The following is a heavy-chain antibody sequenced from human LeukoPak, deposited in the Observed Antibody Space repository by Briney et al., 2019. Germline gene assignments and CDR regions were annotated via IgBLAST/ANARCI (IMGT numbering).Heavy chain of an antibody. D-gene: IGHD3-9*01. Sequence: GGSLRLSCVASGFTFSSDEMNWVRQAPGKGLEWVSYISSSGSTIYYADSVKGRFTISRGNAKNSLYLQMNSLRAEDTAVYYCARVRAPDYDILTGYRSSDYFDYWGQGTLVTVSS. CDR1: GFTFSSDE. CDR3: ARVRAPDYDILTGYRSSDYFDY. V-gene: IGHV3-48*03. CDR2: ISSSGSTI. J-gene: IGHJ4*02.